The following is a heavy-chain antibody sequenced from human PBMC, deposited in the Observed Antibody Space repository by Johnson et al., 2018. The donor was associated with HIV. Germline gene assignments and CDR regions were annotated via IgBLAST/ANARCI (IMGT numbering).Heavy chain of an antibody. J-gene: IGHJ3*02. CDR3: ARASLARGGKIRAVDI. Sequence: VQLVESGGGLIQPGGSLRLSCAASGFTVSSNYMSWVRQAPGKGLEWVSYISSSGSTIYYADSVKGRFTISRDNSKNTLYLQMNSLRAEDTAVFYCARASLARGGKIRAVDIWGQGTMVTGSS. D-gene: IGHD4-23*01. CDR1: GFTVSSNY. V-gene: IGHV3-53*01. CDR2: SSSGSTI.